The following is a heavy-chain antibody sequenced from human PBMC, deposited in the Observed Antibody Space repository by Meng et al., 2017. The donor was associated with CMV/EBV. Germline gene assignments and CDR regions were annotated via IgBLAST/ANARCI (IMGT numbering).Heavy chain of an antibody. Sequence: GESLKISCAASGFTLSSYAMSWVRQAPGKGLEWVSAISGSGGSTYYADSVKGRFTISRDNSKNTLYLQMNSLRAEDTAVYYCAKDLGVYSSSSIDYWGQGTLVTVSS. V-gene: IGHV3-23*01. CDR2: ISGSGGST. CDR3: AKDLGVYSSSSIDY. J-gene: IGHJ4*02. D-gene: IGHD6-6*01. CDR1: GFTLSSYA.